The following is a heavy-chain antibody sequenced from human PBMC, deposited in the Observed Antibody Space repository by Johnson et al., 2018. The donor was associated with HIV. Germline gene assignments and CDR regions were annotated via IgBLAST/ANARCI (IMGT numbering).Heavy chain of an antibody. V-gene: IGHV3-33*01. CDR3: ARDEAAVRMVANDAFDI. CDR1: GFTFSSYG. Sequence: QMLLVESVGGVVQPGRSLRLSCTASGFTFSSYGMHWVRQAPGNGLEWVAVIWYDGSNKYYADSVKGRFTISRDNAKNSLYLQMNSLRAEDTAVYYCARDEAAVRMVANDAFDIWGQGTMVTVSS. J-gene: IGHJ3*02. CDR2: IWYDGSNK. D-gene: IGHD6-13*01.